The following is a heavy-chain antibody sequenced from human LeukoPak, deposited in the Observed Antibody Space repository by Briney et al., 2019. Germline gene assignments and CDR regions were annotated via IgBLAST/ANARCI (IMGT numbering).Heavy chain of an antibody. CDR2: INHSGST. V-gene: IGHV4-34*01. J-gene: IGHJ4*02. Sequence: SETLSLTCSVYGGSFSGYYWTWIRQPPGKGLQWIGEINHSGSTNYNPSLKSRVNISVDTSKNQFSLKLSSVIAADTAVYYCARLFAKRGGTPWLVLDWGQGTLVTVSS. D-gene: IGHD6-19*01. CDR3: ARLFAKRGGTPWLVLD. CDR1: GGSFSGYY.